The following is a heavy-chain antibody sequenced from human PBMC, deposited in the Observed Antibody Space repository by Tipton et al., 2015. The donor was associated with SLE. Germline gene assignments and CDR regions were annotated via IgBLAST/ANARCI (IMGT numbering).Heavy chain of an antibody. CDR1: GFNFANYA. CDR2: IYAATSDT. J-gene: IGHJ6*02. CDR3: ARGLGTLNGMDV. D-gene: IGHD7-27*01. Sequence: SLRLSCAASGFNFANYAMSWVRQAPGKGLEAVSLIYAATSDTYYSDSVKGRFTISRDNSKNTLYLQMNSLRAEDTAVYYCARGLGTLNGMDVWGQGTTVTVSS. V-gene: IGHV3-23*03.